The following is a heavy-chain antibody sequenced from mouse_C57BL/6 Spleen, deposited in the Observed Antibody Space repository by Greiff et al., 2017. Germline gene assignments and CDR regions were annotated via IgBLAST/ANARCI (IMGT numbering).Heavy chain of an antibody. Sequence: VQLQQSGGGLVKPGGSLKLSCAASGFTFSSYAMSWVRQTPEKRLEWVATISDGGSYTYYPDNVKGRFTISRDNAKNNLYLQMSHLKSEDTAMYYCAKDRFAYWGQGTLVTVSA. CDR1: GFTFSSYA. V-gene: IGHV5-4*01. CDR2: ISDGGSYT. J-gene: IGHJ3*01. CDR3: AKDRFAY.